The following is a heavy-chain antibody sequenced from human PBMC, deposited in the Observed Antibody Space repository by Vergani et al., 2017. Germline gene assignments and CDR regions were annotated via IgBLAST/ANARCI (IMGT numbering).Heavy chain of an antibody. D-gene: IGHD2-21*02. CDR3: ARDRQIVVVTAADY. V-gene: IGHV3-30*01. J-gene: IGHJ4*02. CDR1: GFTFSSYA. Sequence: QVQLVESGGGVVQPGRSLRLSCAASGFTFSSYAMPWVRQAPGKGLEWVAVISYYGSNKYYADSVKGRFTISRDNSKNTLYLQMNSLRAEETAVYYCARDRQIVVVTAADYWGQGTLVTVSS. CDR2: ISYYGSNK.